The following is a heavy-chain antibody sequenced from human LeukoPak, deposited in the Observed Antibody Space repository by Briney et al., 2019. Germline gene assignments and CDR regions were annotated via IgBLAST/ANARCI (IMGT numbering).Heavy chain of an antibody. V-gene: IGHV4-61*02. Sequence: SQTLSLTCTVSGGSIGSGSYYWSWIRQPAGKGLEWIGRIYTSGSTNYNPSLKSRVTISVDTSKNQFSLKLSSVTAADTAVYYCARDSYDFWSGSYYYYGIDVWGQGTTVTVSS. CDR3: ARDSYDFWSGSYYYYGIDV. CDR2: IYTSGST. J-gene: IGHJ6*02. CDR1: GGSIGSGSYY. D-gene: IGHD3-3*01.